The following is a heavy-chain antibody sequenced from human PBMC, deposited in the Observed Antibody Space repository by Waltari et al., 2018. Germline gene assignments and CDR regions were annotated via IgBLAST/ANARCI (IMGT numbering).Heavy chain of an antibody. Sequence: QAQPQQPGPGLVKPSQTIYLNYAVSGTRLFTTSVAWNWIRQSPSSGLEWLGRTYYRSQWRNDYALSVKGRITVNPDTSKNHFSLQLDSVTPDDTAVYYCARGKFTAFEIWGQGTMVTVSS. CDR1: GTRLFTTSVA. CDR3: ARGKFTAFEI. V-gene: IGHV6-1*01. CDR2: TYYRSQWRN. J-gene: IGHJ3*02.